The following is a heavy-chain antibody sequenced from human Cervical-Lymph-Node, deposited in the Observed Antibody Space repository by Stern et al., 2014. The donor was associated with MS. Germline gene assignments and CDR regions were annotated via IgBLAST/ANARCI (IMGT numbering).Heavy chain of an antibody. D-gene: IGHD3-22*01. CDR1: GFTFSDYA. J-gene: IGHJ4*02. Sequence: QMQLVQSGGGLVKPGGSLRVSCAASGFTFSDYAMSWIRQAPGRGLEWISYICSTGTIVYYADSVKGRFTISRDNARSSLYLQMNNLRADDTATYYCAREGYDTNGDYFGFDSWGQGTLVTVSS. CDR3: AREGYDTNGDYFGFDS. V-gene: IGHV3-11*01. CDR2: ICSTGTIV.